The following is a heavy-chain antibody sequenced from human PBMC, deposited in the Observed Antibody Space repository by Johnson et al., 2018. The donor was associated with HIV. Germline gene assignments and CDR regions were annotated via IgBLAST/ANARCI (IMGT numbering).Heavy chain of an antibody. CDR3: ARDSTPWGGEHVGYAFDL. CDR1: GFTFTSFA. D-gene: IGHD4-17*01. V-gene: IGHV3-30-3*01. Sequence: VQLVESGGGVVQPGTSLRLSCAASGFTFTSFAMHWVRQAPGKGLEWVGFISYDGSNKYFTDSVRGRFTISRDNAENSLYLQMNSLRAEDTAVYYCARDSTPWGGEHVGYAFDLWGRGTLVTISS. CDR2: ISYDGSNK. J-gene: IGHJ3*01.